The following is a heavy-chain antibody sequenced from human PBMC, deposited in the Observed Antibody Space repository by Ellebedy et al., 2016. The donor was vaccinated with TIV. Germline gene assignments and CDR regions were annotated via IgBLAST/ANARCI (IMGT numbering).Heavy chain of an antibody. D-gene: IGHD2-21*01. CDR1: GGSISNKNYY. CDR2: IFYSGTT. V-gene: IGHV4-39*01. Sequence: SETLSLTXTVSGGSISNKNYYWGWVRQPPGKGLEWIGTIFYSGTTYYNPSLKSRVTMSVDTSKSQFSLKLNSVTAADTAVYYCARQGYSISNYGMDVWGQGITITVSS. J-gene: IGHJ6*02. CDR3: ARQGYSISNYGMDV.